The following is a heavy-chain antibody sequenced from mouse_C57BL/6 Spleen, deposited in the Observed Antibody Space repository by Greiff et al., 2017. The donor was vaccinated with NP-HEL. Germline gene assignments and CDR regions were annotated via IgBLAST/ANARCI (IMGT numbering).Heavy chain of an antibody. J-gene: IGHJ4*01. CDR1: GYTFTSYW. Sequence: QVHVKQPGAELVKPGASVQLSCKASGYTFTSYWMHWVKQRPGQGLEWIGMIHPNSGSTNYNEKFKSKATLTVDKSSSTAYMQLSSLTSEDSAVYYCAREGEGLDAMDYWGQGTSVTVSS. CDR3: AREGEGLDAMDY. CDR2: IHPNSGST. V-gene: IGHV1-64*01.